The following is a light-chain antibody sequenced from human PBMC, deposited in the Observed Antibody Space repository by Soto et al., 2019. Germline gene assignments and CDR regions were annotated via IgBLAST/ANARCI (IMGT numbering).Light chain of an antibody. CDR2: AAS. CDR1: QRISGN. V-gene: IGKV1-39*01. CDR3: QQSYSTPYT. Sequence: DIQMTQSPSSLSASVGDRVTITCRASQRISGNLNWYQQRPGKAPKLLIYAASSFQSGVPSRFSGSGSGTDFTLTISTLQPEDFATYYCQQSYSTPYTFGQGTSVEIK. J-gene: IGKJ2*01.